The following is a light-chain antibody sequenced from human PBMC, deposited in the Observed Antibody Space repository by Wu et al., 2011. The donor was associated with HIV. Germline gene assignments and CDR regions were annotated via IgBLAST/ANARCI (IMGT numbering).Light chain of an antibody. CDR2: DAS. Sequence: EIVLTQSPATLSLSPGERATLSCRASQSINSYLAWYQQKRGQAPRLLIFDASNRATGIPARFSGSGSGTDFTLTISRLEPEDFAVYFCQQCGVSPXTFGQGTKL. J-gene: IGKJ2*01. V-gene: IGKV3-11*01. CDR1: QSINSY. CDR3: QQCGVSPXT.